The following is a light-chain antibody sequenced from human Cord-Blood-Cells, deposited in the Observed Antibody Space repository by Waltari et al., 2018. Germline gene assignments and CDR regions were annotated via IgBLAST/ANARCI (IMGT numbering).Light chain of an antibody. J-gene: IGLJ2*01. CDR3: SSYTSSSTLV. Sequence: QSALTQPASVSGSPGQSITISCTGPSSDVGVYNYVSCYQQHPGKAPKLMIYDVSNRPPGVSHRFSGSTSGNTASLAISGRHAEDEADYYCSSYTSSSTLVFGGWTKLTVL. CDR1: SSDVGVYNY. V-gene: IGLV2-14*01. CDR2: DVS.